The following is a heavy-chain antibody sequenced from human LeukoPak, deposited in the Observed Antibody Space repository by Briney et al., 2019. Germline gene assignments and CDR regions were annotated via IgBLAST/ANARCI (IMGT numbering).Heavy chain of an antibody. CDR2: IYYSGST. CDR1: GGSISSYY. J-gene: IGHJ4*02. CDR3: ARGQRYRGSYFDY. Sequence: SETLSLTCTVSGGSISSYYWSWIRQPPGKGLEWIGYIYYSGSTNYNPPLKSRVTISVDTSKNQFSLKLSSVTAADTAVYYCARGQRYRGSYFDYWGQGTLVTVSS. D-gene: IGHD3-10*01. V-gene: IGHV4-59*08.